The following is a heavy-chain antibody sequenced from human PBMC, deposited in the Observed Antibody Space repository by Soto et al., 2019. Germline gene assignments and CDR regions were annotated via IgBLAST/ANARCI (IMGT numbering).Heavy chain of an antibody. CDR1: GFTFSSYA. V-gene: IGHV3-23*01. D-gene: IGHD2-15*01. J-gene: IGHJ4*02. CDR2: ISGSGGST. Sequence: EVQLLESGGGLVQPGGSLRLSCAASGFTFSSYAMSWVHQAPGKGLEWVSAISGSGGSTYYADSVKGRFTISRDNSKNTLYLQMNSLRAEDTAVYYCAKIGGKGYCSGGSCYGWGQGTLVTVSS. CDR3: AKIGGKGYCSGGSCYG.